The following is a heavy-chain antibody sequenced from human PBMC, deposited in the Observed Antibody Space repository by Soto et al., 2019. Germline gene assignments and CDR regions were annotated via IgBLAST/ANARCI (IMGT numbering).Heavy chain of an antibody. V-gene: IGHV3-74*01. D-gene: IGHD1-20*01. CDR3: AKDWYHTIAS. CDR1: GFDFSNTW. CDR2: INSDGSSI. J-gene: IGHJ4*02. Sequence: PGGSLRLSCATSGFDFSNTWIHWVRQVPGQGLVWVSRINSDGSSIIYADSVKGRFTLSRDNAKNTVHLQMSSLRVEDTAVYYCAKDWYHTIASWGQGIPVTVSS.